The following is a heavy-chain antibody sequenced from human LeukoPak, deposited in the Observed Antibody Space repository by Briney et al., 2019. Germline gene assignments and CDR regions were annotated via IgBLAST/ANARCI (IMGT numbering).Heavy chain of an antibody. J-gene: IGHJ5*02. Sequence: PGGSLRLSCAASDFTLSDYYMTWIRQAPGKGLEWLSYISNSGSDIYSADSVKGRFTISRDNSKNTLYLQMNSLRAEDTAVYYCAREGLLRGIVGATVSWFDPWGQGTLVTVSS. D-gene: IGHD1-26*01. CDR1: DFTLSDYY. CDR2: ISNSGSDI. V-gene: IGHV3-11*04. CDR3: AREGLLRGIVGATVSWFDP.